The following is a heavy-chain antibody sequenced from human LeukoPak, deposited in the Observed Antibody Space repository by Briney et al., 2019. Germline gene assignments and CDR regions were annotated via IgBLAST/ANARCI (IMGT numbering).Heavy chain of an antibody. Sequence: SETLSLTCTVSGGPISSYYWSWIRQPPGKGLEWIGYIYYSGSTNYNPSRKSRVTISIDTSKNLFSLKLSSVTAADTAVYYCARDCRYYDFWNGYYTGRGWFDPWGQGTLVTVSS. J-gene: IGHJ5*02. CDR3: ARDCRYYDFWNGYYTGRGWFDP. CDR1: GGPISSYY. CDR2: IYYSGST. V-gene: IGHV4-59*01. D-gene: IGHD3-3*01.